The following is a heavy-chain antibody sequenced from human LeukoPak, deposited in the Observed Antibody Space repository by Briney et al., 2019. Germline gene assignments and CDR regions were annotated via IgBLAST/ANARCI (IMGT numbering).Heavy chain of an antibody. J-gene: IGHJ4*02. Sequence: GGSLRLSCAASGFTFSDYYMSWIRQAPGKGLEWVANIKQDGSEKYYVDSVKGRFTISRDNAKNSLYLQMNSLRAEDTAVYYCARAADSSGYYFSWTGFDYWGQGTLVTVSS. V-gene: IGHV3-7*01. D-gene: IGHD3-22*01. CDR3: ARAADSSGYYFSWTGFDY. CDR1: GFTFSDYY. CDR2: IKQDGSEK.